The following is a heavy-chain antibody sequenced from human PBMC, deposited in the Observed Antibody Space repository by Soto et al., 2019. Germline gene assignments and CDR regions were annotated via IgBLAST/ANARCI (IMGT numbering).Heavy chain of an antibody. CDR3: AKSPLKYGSGRRGLY. V-gene: IGHV3-23*01. Sequence: EVQVLESGGGLVQPGGSLRLSCAASGFTFSSYAMSWARQAPGKGLEWVSAISGSGGSTYYADSAKGRFTISRDNSKNTLYLQMNSLRAEDTAVNYCAKSPLKYGSGRRGLYWGQGTLVTVSS. D-gene: IGHD3-10*01. CDR1: GFTFSSYA. J-gene: IGHJ4*02. CDR2: ISGSGGST.